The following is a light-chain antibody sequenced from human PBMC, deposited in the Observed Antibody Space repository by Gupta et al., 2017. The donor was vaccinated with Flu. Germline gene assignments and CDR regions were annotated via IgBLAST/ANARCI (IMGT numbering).Light chain of an antibody. CDR1: QSIGNW. Sequence: DIHLTQSPSTLSASVGDRVTITCRASQSIGNWLAWYQQKGGKAPKLLIYKASSLESGVPSRFSGSGSGTEFTLTISSLQPDDFANYYCQQYKSYFAFGHGTKVDIK. V-gene: IGKV1-5*03. CDR2: KAS. CDR3: QQYKSYFA. J-gene: IGKJ3*01.